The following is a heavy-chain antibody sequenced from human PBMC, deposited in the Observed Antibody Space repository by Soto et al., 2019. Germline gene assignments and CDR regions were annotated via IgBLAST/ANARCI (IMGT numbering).Heavy chain of an antibody. CDR1: GGSFSGYY. CDR3: ASLGRFLEWLFALGQRGRFDL. J-gene: IGHJ2*01. D-gene: IGHD3-3*01. Sequence: SETLSLTCAVYGGSFSGYYWSWIRQPPGKGLEWIGEINHSGSTNYNPSLKSRVTISVDTSKNQFSLKLSSVTAADTAVYYCASLGRFLEWLFALGQRGRFDLWGRGTLVTVSS. V-gene: IGHV4-34*01. CDR2: INHSGST.